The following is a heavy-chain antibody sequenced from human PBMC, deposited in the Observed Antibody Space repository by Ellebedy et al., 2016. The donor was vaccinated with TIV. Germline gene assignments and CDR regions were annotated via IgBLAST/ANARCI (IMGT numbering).Heavy chain of an antibody. D-gene: IGHD2-15*01. CDR3: ARDGSCGGGKCYSGLPDF. V-gene: IGHV3-30-3*01. CDR1: GFTFSQFA. J-gene: IGHJ4*02. Sequence: GESLKISXATSGFTFSQFAVHWVRQALGKGLEWVVVISNDGTNEHYADSVKGRFTVSRDNSRKTVSLQMTSLRDDDTAVYYCARDGSCGGGKCYSGLPDFWGQGTLVTVSS. CDR2: ISNDGTNE.